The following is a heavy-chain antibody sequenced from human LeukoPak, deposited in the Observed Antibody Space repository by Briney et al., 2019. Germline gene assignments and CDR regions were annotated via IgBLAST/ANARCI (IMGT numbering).Heavy chain of an antibody. D-gene: IGHD3-10*01. V-gene: IGHV3-15*01. CDR1: GFIFSNVW. CDR2: IKTKTEGGTT. J-gene: IGHJ3*02. CDR3: AINKEGVGAFEM. Sequence: PGGSLRLSCAASGFIFSNVWMSWVRQAPGKGMEWVALIKTKTEGGTTDYVAPVKGRFTISREDSRDYSEITVYLQMNSLKTEDTAVYYCAINKEGVGAFEMRGQGTMVTVSS.